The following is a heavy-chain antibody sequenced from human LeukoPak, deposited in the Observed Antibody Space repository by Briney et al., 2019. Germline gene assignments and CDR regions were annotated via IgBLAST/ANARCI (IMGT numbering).Heavy chain of an antibody. CDR1: GYTFPSHF. CDR3: ARTAARRFDY. Sequence: EASVKVSCTASGYTFPSHFMHWVRQAPGQGLEWMGIINPTGGSTTYAQKFQGRVTMTRDTSTSTVYMELSSLRSDDTAVYYCARTAARRFDYWGQGTLVTVSS. V-gene: IGHV1-46*01. CDR2: INPTGGST. J-gene: IGHJ4*02. D-gene: IGHD6-6*01.